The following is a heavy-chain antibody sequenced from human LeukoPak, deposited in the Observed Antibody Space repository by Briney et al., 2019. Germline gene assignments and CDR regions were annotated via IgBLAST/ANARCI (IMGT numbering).Heavy chain of an antibody. CDR1: GGTFSSYA. Sequence: ASVKVSCKASGGTFSSYAISWVRQAPGQGLEWMGRIIPIFGTANYAQKFQGRVTITTDESTGTAYMELSSLRSEDTAVYYCATVIVGAPAYYYYYMDVWGKGTTVTVSS. CDR2: IIPIFGTA. CDR3: ATVIVGAPAYYYYYMDV. D-gene: IGHD1-26*01. V-gene: IGHV1-69*05. J-gene: IGHJ6*03.